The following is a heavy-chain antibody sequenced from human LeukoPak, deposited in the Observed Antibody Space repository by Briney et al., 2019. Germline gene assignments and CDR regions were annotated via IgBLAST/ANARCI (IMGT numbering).Heavy chain of an antibody. Sequence: GGSLRLSCAASEFTFSSYDMHSVRQAPGKGLAWVSRINLDGSTTNYADSVKGRFTISRDNAKKTFYLQMNSLRTEDTAVYYCARARRITTTGKLKYYYYGMDVWGQGTTVTVSS. CDR3: ARARRITTTGKLKYYYYGMDV. D-gene: IGHD1-1*01. CDR2: INLDGSTT. V-gene: IGHV3-74*01. J-gene: IGHJ6*02. CDR1: EFTFSSYD.